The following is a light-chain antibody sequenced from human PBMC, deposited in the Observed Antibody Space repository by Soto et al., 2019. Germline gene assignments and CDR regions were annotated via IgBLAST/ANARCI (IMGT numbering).Light chain of an antibody. CDR2: DAS. CDR3: QQRSSWPLT. V-gene: IGKV3-11*01. Sequence: EIVLTQSPASLSLSPGERAALSCRASQSVSSYLAWYQQKPGQAPRLLIYDASNRATGIPARFSGSGSGTDFTLTISGLQSEDFAVYYCQQRSSWPLTFGGGTKVDIK. J-gene: IGKJ4*01. CDR1: QSVSSY.